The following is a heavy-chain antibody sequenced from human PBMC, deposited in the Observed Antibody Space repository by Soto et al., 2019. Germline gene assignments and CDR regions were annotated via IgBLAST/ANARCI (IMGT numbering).Heavy chain of an antibody. CDR2: LSWNSGSI. CDR3: EKDTGYCTNCVCHVRAFDI. J-gene: IGHJ3*02. CDR1: GFTIDDYA. D-gene: IGHD2-8*01. Sequence: EVQLVESGGGLVQPGRSLRLSCAASGFTIDDYAMHWVRQAPGKGLEWVSGLSWNSGSIGYADSVQGRFTISRDNAKNSLYLQMNSLRAEYTALYYCEKDTGYCTNCVCHVRAFDIWGQGTMVTVSS. V-gene: IGHV3-9*01.